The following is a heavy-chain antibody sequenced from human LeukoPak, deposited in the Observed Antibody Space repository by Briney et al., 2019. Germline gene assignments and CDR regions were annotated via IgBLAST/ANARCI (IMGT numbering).Heavy chain of an antibody. J-gene: IGHJ3*02. CDR3: ARDSGTVDGYCGGDCYPI. CDR2: IIPIFGTA. V-gene: IGHV1-69*06. D-gene: IGHD2-21*02. CDR1: VGTLSSYA. Sequence: AVKVACKASVGTLSSYAISWVRQPPARGVDWMGGIIPIFGTANYAQKSQGRVTITADKSTSTAYMELSSLRSEDTAVYYCARDSGTVDGYCGGDCYPIWGQGTMVTVSS.